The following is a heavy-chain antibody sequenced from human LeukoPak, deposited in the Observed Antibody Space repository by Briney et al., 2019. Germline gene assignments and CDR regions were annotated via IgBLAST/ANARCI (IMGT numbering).Heavy chain of an antibody. V-gene: IGHV3-13*04. CDR1: GFTFSTYD. Sequence: GGSLRLSCAASGFTFSTYDMHWVRQVAGKRLEWVSAIGVAGDTYYLDSVKGRFTISRENAKNSLYLQMNSLRAEDTAVYYCSRERVAVPGGDSWGQGTLVTVSS. D-gene: IGHD2-2*01. CDR2: IGVAGDT. J-gene: IGHJ5*01. CDR3: SRERVAVPGGDS.